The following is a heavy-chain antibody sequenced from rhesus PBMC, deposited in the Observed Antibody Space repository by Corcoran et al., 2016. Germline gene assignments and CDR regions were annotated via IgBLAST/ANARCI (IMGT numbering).Heavy chain of an antibody. CDR1: GGSISDSYR. D-gene: IGHD6-25*01. J-gene: IGHJ4*01. Sequence: QLQLQESGPGLVKPSETLSVTCAVSGGSISDSYRWSWIRQPPGKGLEWIGYIYGSSTSTNYNPSLKSRVTISKDTSKNQFSLKLSSVTAADTAVYYCARVLAGDWGQGVLVTVSS. CDR3: ARVLAGD. V-gene: IGHV4S10*01. CDR2: IYGSSTST.